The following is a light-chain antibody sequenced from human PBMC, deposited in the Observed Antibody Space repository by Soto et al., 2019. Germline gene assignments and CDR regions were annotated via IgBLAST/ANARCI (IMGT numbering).Light chain of an antibody. CDR1: SSDVGGYNY. CDR2: EVS. V-gene: IGLV2-14*01. J-gene: IGLJ3*02. CDR3: NSYTSSTIWV. Sequence: QSALTQPASVSGSPGQSITISCTGTSSDVGGYNYVSWYQEHPGKAPKLIISEVSNRPSGVSNRFSGSKSGNTASLTISGLQAEDEAEYYCNSYTSSTIWVFGGGTKVTVL.